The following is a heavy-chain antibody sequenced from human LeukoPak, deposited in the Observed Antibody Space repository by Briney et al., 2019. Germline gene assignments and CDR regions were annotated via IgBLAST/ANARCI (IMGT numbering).Heavy chain of an antibody. CDR2: ISSSSSTI. D-gene: IGHD3-22*01. CDR1: GFTFSSYS. Sequence: GGSLRLSCAASGFTFSSYSMNWVRQAPGKGLEWVSYISSSSSTIYYADSVKGRFTISRDNDKNSLYLQMNSLRAEDTAVYYCARDRGSYYYDSSGYYGDYWGQGTLVTVSS. J-gene: IGHJ4*02. V-gene: IGHV3-48*04. CDR3: ARDRGSYYYDSSGYYGDY.